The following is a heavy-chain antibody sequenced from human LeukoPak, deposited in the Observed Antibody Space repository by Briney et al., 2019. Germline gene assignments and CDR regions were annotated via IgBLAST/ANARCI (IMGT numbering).Heavy chain of an antibody. CDR1: GGSISRSSYY. V-gene: IGHV4-39*01. CDR3: ASNFYYYDSSGYPPPFDY. Sequence: PSQTLSLTCTVSGGSISRSSYYWGWIRQPPGKGLEWIGSINYSGSTYYNPSLKSRVTISVDTSKNQFSLKLSSVTAADTAVYYCASNFYYYDSSGYPPPFDYWGQGTLVTVSS. CDR2: INYSGST. D-gene: IGHD3-22*01. J-gene: IGHJ4*02.